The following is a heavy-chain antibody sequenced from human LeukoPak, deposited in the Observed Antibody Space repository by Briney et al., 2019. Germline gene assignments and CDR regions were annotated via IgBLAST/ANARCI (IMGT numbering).Heavy chain of an antibody. V-gene: IGHV4-4*07. D-gene: IGHD6-13*01. CDR2: IFTSSTT. CDR3: AREVAPIAAGGTWFVP. J-gene: IGHJ5*02. Sequence: SETLSLTCTVSGDSISPYYWNWIRQPAGKGLEWIWHIFTSSTTNYNPSLKSRVTVSADTSKNQLSLKLNSVPAADTAVYYCAREVAPIAAGGTWFVPWGQGTLVTVSS. CDR1: GDSISPYY.